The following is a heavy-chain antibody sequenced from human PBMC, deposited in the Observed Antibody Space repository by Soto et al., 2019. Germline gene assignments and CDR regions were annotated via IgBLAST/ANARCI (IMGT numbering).Heavy chain of an antibody. CDR1: GDSIRSSSY. CDR2: IYSTGNT. Sequence: SETLSLTCTVSGDSIRSSSYWGWIRQPPGKGLEWIGSIYSTGNTYYNPSLNSQVTISVDTFKNQFSLNVISVTAADTAVYYCRRSSRYSTDVWGQGTTVTVSS. D-gene: IGHD6-13*01. J-gene: IGHJ6*02. CDR3: RRSSRYSTDV. V-gene: IGHV4-39*01.